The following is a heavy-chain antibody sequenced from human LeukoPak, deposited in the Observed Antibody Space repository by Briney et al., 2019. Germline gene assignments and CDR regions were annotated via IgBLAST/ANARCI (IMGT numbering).Heavy chain of an antibody. D-gene: IGHD2-15*01. CDR1: GGTFSSYA. CDR2: IIPILGIA. CDR3: ARDPGGSCYVLDY. J-gene: IGHJ4*02. Sequence: GASVKVSCKASGGTFSSYAISWVRQAPGQGREWMGRIIPILGIANYAQKFQGRVTITADKSTRTAYMELSSLRSEDTAVYYCARDPGGSCYVLDYWGQGTLVTVSS. V-gene: IGHV1-69*04.